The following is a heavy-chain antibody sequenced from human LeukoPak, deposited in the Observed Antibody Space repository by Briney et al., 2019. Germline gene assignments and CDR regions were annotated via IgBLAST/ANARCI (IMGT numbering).Heavy chain of an antibody. Sequence: ASVKVSCKASGYTFNLYGVNWVRQAPGQGLEWMGWISGFNGHTKYAQNLQDRVTMTTDTSTSTAYMELRSLRSEDTAVYYCARGRYSSSGGIDYWGQGTLVTVSS. CDR1: GYTFNLYG. V-gene: IGHV1-18*01. CDR2: ISGFNGHT. D-gene: IGHD6-6*01. J-gene: IGHJ4*02. CDR3: ARGRYSSSGGIDY.